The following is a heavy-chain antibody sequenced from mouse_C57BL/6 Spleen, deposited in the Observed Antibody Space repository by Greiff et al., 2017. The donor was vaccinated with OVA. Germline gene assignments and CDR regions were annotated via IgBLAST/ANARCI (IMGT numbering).Heavy chain of an antibody. Sequence: EVQLQQPGAELVRPGASVKLSCTASGFNFKDDYLHWVKQRPEQGLEWIGVIDPDNGDTKYNSKFKGKATVTADTSSSTAYLQLSSLTSEDSAVYYCARAPYDYAARMAYWGQGTPVTVSA. CDR1: GFNFKDDY. CDR2: IDPDNGDT. CDR3: ARAPYDYAARMAY. J-gene: IGHJ3*01. V-gene: IGHV14-4*01. D-gene: IGHD2-4*01.